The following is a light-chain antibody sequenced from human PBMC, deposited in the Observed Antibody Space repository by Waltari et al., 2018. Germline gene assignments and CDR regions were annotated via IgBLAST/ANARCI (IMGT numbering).Light chain of an antibody. V-gene: IGKV2-28*01. Sequence: DIVMTQSPVSLPVTPGEPASISCTASQSLLHSNGYNYLDWYLQKPGQSPHLLIYLGSNRASGVPDRFSGSGSGTDFTLKISRVEAEDVGIYYCMQALQTPYTFGQGTKLEIK. CDR3: MQALQTPYT. CDR1: QSLLHSNGYNY. J-gene: IGKJ2*01. CDR2: LGS.